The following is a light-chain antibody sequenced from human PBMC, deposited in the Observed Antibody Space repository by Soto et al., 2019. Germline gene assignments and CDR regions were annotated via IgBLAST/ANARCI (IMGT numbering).Light chain of an antibody. CDR2: GAS. CDR1: PSVTSNY. CDR3: KNYVTSLTT. V-gene: IGKV3-20*01. Sequence: EIVLPQSPGTLSLSPGERSTLSWGARPSVTSNYLAWYQTNPGQANRILIFGASIRVKGIPDRFIGSGSGTDFTLTISRLEPEEFAVYYCKNYVTSLTTFGKGTKVDIK. J-gene: IGKJ1*01.